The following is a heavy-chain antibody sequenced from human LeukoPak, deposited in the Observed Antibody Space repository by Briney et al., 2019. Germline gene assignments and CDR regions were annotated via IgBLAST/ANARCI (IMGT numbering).Heavy chain of an antibody. Sequence: GGSLRLSCAASGFTVSSNYMSWVRQAPGKGLEWVSVIYSGGSTYYADSVKGRFTISRDNSKNTLYLQMNSLRAEDTAVYYCARDFRVVTATTYYYYGTDVWGQGTTVTVSS. J-gene: IGHJ6*02. CDR3: ARDFRVVTATTYYYYGTDV. CDR1: GFTVSSNY. CDR2: IYSGGST. V-gene: IGHV3-53*01. D-gene: IGHD2-21*02.